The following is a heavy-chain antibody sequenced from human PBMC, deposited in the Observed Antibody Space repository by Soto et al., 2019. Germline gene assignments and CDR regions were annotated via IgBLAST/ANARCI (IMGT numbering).Heavy chain of an antibody. J-gene: IGHJ6*02. CDR1: GGTFSSYA. Sequence: QVQRVQSGAEVKKPGSSVKVSCKDSGGTFSSYAISWVLQAPGQGLEWMGGFIPIFGTANYAQKFQGRVKITAEKSTSTGYRELISLRSEDTAVYYCAREYSANDGSWSFRVYYYYGMDVCVQGATVTVSS. CDR3: AREYSANDGSWSFRVYYYYGMDV. V-gene: IGHV1-69*06. CDR2: FIPIFGTA. D-gene: IGHD3-10*01.